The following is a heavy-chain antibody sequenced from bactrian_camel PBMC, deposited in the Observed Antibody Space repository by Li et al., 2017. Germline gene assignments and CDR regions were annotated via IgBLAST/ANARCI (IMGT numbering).Heavy chain of an antibody. CDR1: LNPDSRYC. D-gene: IGHD1*01. CDR2: IYSGDHST. CDR3: AADQTDCYSASWFLFMMSPDFGV. Sequence: QVQLVESGGGSVQAGGSLRLSCATSLNPDSRYCLGWIRQVPGKEREGVALIYSGDHSTYYLDSVKGRFTISKDAAKNTLYLQMSSLNPEDTAMYYCAADQTDCYSASWFLFMMSPDFGVWGQGTQVTVS. V-gene: IGHV3S1*01. J-gene: IGHJ6*01.